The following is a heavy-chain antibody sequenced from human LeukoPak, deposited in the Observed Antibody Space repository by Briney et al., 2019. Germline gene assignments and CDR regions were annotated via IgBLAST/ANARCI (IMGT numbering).Heavy chain of an antibody. J-gene: IGHJ4*02. CDR1: GYTFTGYY. V-gene: IGHV1-2*02. CDR3: ARANKSSSSFDY. D-gene: IGHD6-13*01. Sequence: ASVKVSCKASGYTFTGYYMHWVRQAPGQGLEWMGWINPNSGGTNYAQKFQGRVTMTRDTSISTAYMELSRLRSDDTAVYYCARANKSSSSFDYWGQGTLVTVSS. CDR2: INPNSGGT.